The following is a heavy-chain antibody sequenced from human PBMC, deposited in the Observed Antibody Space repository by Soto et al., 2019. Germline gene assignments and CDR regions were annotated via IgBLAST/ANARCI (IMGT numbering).Heavy chain of an antibody. J-gene: IGHJ6*03. CDR3: KQGIGDGYYYMDV. CDR1: GYTFTSYY. Sequence: GPSVKVSCKASGYTFTSYYMHWVRQAPGQGLEWMGIINPSGGSTSYAQKFQGRVTMTRDTSTSTVYMELSSLRSEDTAVYYCKQGIGDGYYYMDVWGKGTTVTVSS. V-gene: IGHV1-46*01. CDR2: INPSGGST. D-gene: IGHD3-10*01.